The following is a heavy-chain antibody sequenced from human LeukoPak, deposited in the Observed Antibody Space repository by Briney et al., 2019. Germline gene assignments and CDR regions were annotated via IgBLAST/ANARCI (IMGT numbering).Heavy chain of an antibody. J-gene: IGHJ3*02. Sequence: GASVKVSCKASGGTFSSYAISWVRQAPGQGLEWMGGIIPIFGTANYAQKFQGRVTITADESTSTAYMELSSLRSEDTAVYYCARDCSSTSCYAFRAFDIWGQGTMVTVSS. CDR2: IIPIFGTA. CDR3: ARDCSSTSCYAFRAFDI. V-gene: IGHV1-69*13. CDR1: GGTFSSYA. D-gene: IGHD2-2*01.